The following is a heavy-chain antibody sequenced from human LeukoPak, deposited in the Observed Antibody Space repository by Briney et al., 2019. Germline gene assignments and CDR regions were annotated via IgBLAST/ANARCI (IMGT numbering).Heavy chain of an antibody. D-gene: IGHD5-24*01. CDR1: GFTFSSYS. Sequence: PGGSLRLSCAASGFTFSSYSMNWVRQAPGKGLEWVSSISSSSSYIYYADSVKGRFTISRHNAKNSLYLQMNSLRVEDTAVYYCAKEGRSLQTYWGQGTLVTVSS. V-gene: IGHV3-21*04. CDR2: ISSSSSYI. CDR3: AKEGRSLQTY. J-gene: IGHJ4*02.